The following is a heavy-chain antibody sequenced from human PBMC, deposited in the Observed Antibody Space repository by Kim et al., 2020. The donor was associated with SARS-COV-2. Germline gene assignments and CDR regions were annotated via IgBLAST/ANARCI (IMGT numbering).Heavy chain of an antibody. J-gene: IGHJ6*03. D-gene: IGHD6-13*01. CDR1: GFTVSSNY. CDR3: ARGGIAAAPGDYYYYIDV. Sequence: GGSLRLSCAASGFTVSSNYMSWVRQAPGQGLEWVSVIYSGGSTYYADSVKSRYTISRDNSKNTLYLQMNSLRAEDTAVYNYARGGIAAAPGDYYYYIDVWGKGTTVTVSS. V-gene: IGHV3-53*01. CDR2: IYSGGST.